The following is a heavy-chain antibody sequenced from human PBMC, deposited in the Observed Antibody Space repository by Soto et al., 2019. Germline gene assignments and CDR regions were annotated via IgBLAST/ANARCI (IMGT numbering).Heavy chain of an antibody. Sequence: GESLKISCKGSGYSFTSYWIGWVRQMPGKGLEWMGIIYPGDSDTRYSPSFQGQVTISADKSISTAYLQWSSLKASDTAMYYCARLNLAAAGTDQGGFDIWGQGTMVTVSS. CDR2: IYPGDSDT. J-gene: IGHJ3*02. D-gene: IGHD6-13*01. CDR3: ARLNLAAAGTDQGGFDI. V-gene: IGHV5-51*01. CDR1: GYSFTSYW.